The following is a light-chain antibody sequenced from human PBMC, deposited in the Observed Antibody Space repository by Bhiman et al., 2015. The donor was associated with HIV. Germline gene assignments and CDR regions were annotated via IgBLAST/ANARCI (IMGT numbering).Light chain of an antibody. CDR1: SSDVGGYNY. CDR2: DVT. V-gene: IGLV2-14*03. CDR3: SSYTTSSTWV. Sequence: QSALTQPASVSGSPGQSITISCTGTSSDVGGYNYVSWYQQYPGKAPKLMIYDVTERPSGVSTRFSGSKSGNTASLTISGLQADDEADYYCSSYTTSSTWVFGGGTNLTVL. J-gene: IGLJ3*02.